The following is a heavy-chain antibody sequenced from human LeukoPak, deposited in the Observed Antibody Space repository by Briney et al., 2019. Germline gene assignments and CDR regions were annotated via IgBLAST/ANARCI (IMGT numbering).Heavy chain of an antibody. CDR3: ARVDYGDYSYYYYMDV. D-gene: IGHD4-17*01. V-gene: IGHV4-59*01. Sequence: SETLSLTCTVSGGSISSYYWSWIRQPPGKGLEWIGYIYYSGSTNYSPSLKGRVTISVDTSKNQFSLKLSSVTAADTAVYYCARVDYGDYSYYYYMDVWGKGTTVTVSS. CDR2: IYYSGST. CDR1: GGSISSYY. J-gene: IGHJ6*03.